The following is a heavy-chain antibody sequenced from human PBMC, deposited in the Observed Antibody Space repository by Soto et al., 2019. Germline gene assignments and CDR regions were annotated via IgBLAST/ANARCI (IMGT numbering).Heavy chain of an antibody. V-gene: IGHV4-34*01. Sequence: SETLSLTCAVYGGSFSGYYWSWIRQPPGKGLEWIGEINHSGSTNYNPSLRSRVTISVDTSKNQFSLKLSSVTAADTAVYYCARGPAEVARSHWVFDYWGQGTLVTVSS. CDR1: GGSFSGYY. D-gene: IGHD5-12*01. CDR3: ARGPAEVARSHWVFDY. CDR2: INHSGST. J-gene: IGHJ4*02.